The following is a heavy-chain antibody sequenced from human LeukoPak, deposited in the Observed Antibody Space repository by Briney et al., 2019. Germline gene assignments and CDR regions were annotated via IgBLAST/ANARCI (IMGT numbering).Heavy chain of an antibody. Sequence: GGSLRLSCAASGFTFSTYSMNWVRQAPGKGLEWVSSISSNSDYTYYADSVKGRFTISRDNAKDSLYLQMNSLRAEDTAVYYCARVGLGIGNYFDYWGQGTLVTVSS. CDR3: ARVGLGIGNYFDY. V-gene: IGHV3-21*01. J-gene: IGHJ4*02. D-gene: IGHD7-27*01. CDR1: GFTFSTYS. CDR2: ISSNSDYT.